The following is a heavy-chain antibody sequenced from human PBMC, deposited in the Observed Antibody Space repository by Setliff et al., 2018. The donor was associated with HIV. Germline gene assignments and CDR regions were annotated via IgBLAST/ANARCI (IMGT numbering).Heavy chain of an antibody. J-gene: IGHJ4*02. D-gene: IGHD3-3*02. CDR2: IHKDGSEK. V-gene: IGHV3-7*03. Sequence: QPGGSLRLSCAASGFTVSSNYMNWVRQAPGKGLEWVANIHKDGSEKYYVDSVKGRFTISRDNAKNSLYLQMNSLRAEDTAVYYCARDHSITPPHWGQGTLVTVSS. CDR3: ARDHSITPPH. CDR1: GFTVSSNY.